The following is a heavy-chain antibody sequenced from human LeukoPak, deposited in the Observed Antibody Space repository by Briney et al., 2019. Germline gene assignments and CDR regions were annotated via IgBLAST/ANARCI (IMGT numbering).Heavy chain of an antibody. CDR3: ARAWAYSSGYYSTNFDY. CDR2: ISYDGSNK. V-gene: IGHV3-30*04. CDR1: GFTFSSYA. Sequence: GGSLRLSCAASGFTFSSYAMHWVRQAPGKGLEWVAVISYDGSNKYYADSVKGRFTISRDNSKNTLYLQMNSLRAEDTAVYYCARAWAYSSGYYSTNFDYWGQGTLVTVSS. J-gene: IGHJ4*02. D-gene: IGHD3-22*01.